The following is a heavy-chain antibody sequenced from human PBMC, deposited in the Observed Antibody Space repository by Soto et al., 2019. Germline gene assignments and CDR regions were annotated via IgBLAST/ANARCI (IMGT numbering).Heavy chain of an antibody. J-gene: IGHJ6*02. CDR3: AKLLRFLEWPPRPGGMDV. D-gene: IGHD3-3*01. V-gene: IGHV3-23*01. CDR2: ISGSGGST. Sequence: HPGGSLRLSCAASGFTFSSYAMSWVRQAPGKGLEWVSAISGSGGSTYYADSVKGRFTISRDNSKNTLYLQMNSLRAEDTAVYYCAKLLRFLEWPPRPGGMDVWGQGTTVTVSS. CDR1: GFTFSSYA.